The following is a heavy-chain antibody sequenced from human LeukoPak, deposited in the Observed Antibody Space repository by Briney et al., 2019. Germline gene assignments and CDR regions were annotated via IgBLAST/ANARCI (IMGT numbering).Heavy chain of an antibody. D-gene: IGHD3-22*01. CDR3: GRGRRRAMIVVAISKTFGWFDP. CDR1: GGSFSGYY. J-gene: IGHJ5*02. CDR2: INHRGST. V-gene: IGHV4-34*01. Sequence: SETLSLTCAVYGGSFSGYYWSWIRQPPGKGLEWIGGINHRGSTNYNPSLKSRVTISVDTSKNQFSLMLRSVTAADTAVYYCGRGRRRAMIVVAISKTFGWFDPWGQGTLVTVSS.